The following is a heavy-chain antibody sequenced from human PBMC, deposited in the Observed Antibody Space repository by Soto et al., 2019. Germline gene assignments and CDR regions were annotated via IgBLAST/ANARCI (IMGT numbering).Heavy chain of an antibody. CDR2: IIPIFGTV. J-gene: IGHJ2*01. Sequence: QVQLVQSGAEVKKPGSSVKVSCKASGGTFSNYPISWVRQAPGQGLEWMGGIIPIFGTVNYAQKFQSRVTITADESTSTAYMELSSLRSQDTAVYYCARGNHRWLQLWYFDLWGRGTLVTVSS. D-gene: IGHD5-12*01. V-gene: IGHV1-69*12. CDR3: ARGNHRWLQLWYFDL. CDR1: GGTFSNYP.